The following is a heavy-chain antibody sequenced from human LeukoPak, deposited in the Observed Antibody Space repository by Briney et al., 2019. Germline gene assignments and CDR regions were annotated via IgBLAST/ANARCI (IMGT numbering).Heavy chain of an antibody. J-gene: IGHJ4*02. V-gene: IGHV3-30*03. CDR1: GFTFSSYG. CDR2: ISYDGSNK. CDR3: AREKGYCSGGSCYYFDY. D-gene: IGHD2-15*01. Sequence: PGTSLRLSCAASGFTFSSYGMHWVRQAPGKGLEWVAVISYDGSNKYYEDSVKGRFTISRDNSKNTLYLHMNSLRAEDTAVYYCAREKGYCSGGSCYYFDYWGQGTLVTVSS.